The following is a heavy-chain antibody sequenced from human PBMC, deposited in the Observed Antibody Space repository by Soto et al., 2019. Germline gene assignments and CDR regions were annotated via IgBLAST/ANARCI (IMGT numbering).Heavy chain of an antibody. CDR1: GYTLTELS. D-gene: IGHD6-13*01. J-gene: IGHJ6*02. CDR2: FDPEDGET. V-gene: IGHV1-24*01. CDR3: ATEVGSAAAGDPYYYYGMDV. Sequence: ASVKVSCKVSGYTLTELSMHWVRQSPGKGLEWMGGFDPEDGETIYAQKFQGRVTMTEDTSTDTAYMELSSPRSEDTAVYYCATEVGSAAAGDPYYYYGMDVWGQGTTVTVSS.